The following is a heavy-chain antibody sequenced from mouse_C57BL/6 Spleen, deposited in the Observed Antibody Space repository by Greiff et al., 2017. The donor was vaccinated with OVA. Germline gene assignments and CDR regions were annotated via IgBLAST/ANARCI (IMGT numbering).Heavy chain of an antibody. J-gene: IGHJ3*01. CDR1: GYAFSSYW. V-gene: IGHV1-80*01. D-gene: IGHD4-1*01. Sequence: QVQLKQSGAELVKPGASVKISCKASGYAFSSYWMNWVKQRPGKGREWIGQIYPGDGDTNYKGKFKGKATLTADKTSSTAYMQLSSLTSEDSAVYFGARGEALGGGFAYWGQGTLVTVSA. CDR3: ARGEALGGGFAY. CDR2: IYPGDGDT.